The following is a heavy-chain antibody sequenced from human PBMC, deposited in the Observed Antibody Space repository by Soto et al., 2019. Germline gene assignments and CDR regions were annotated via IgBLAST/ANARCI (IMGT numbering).Heavy chain of an antibody. V-gene: IGHV1-46*01. J-gene: IGHJ5*02. CDR3: ARATSDNGGYWMSAP. CDR2: IDPSGGST. CDR1: GYTFTNYN. Sequence: ASVKVSCKASGYTFTNYNIHWVRQAPGQGLEWMGVIDPSGGSTNYAQQFQGRVIMTRDTSTSTVYMDLTSLRSDDTAVYYCARATSDNGGYWMSAPWGQGTLVTVSS. D-gene: IGHD2-21*02.